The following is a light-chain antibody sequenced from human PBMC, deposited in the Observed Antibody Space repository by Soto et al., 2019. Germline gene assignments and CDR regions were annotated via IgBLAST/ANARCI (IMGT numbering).Light chain of an antibody. V-gene: IGKV1-39*01. CDR3: QKSYSAPLN. J-gene: IGKJ4*01. CDR1: QYINTY. Sequence: SQSSHSPSSLSSSLGDTVTITSRASQYINTYLNSYQQKPGKAPKLLIYAASSLQSGVPSRFSGSGSGTDFTLIITSLQPEDFATYFCQKSYSAPLNFGGGTKVDIK. CDR2: AAS.